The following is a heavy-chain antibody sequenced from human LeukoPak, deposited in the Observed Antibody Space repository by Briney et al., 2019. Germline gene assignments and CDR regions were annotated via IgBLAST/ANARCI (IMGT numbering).Heavy chain of an antibody. V-gene: IGHV4-34*01. D-gene: IGHD5-12*01. Sequence: SETLSLTCAVYGGSFSGYYWSWIRQPPGKGLEWIGEIYHSGSTNYNPSLKSRVTISVDKSKNQFSLKLSSVTAADTAVYYRAREVATITAFDYWGQGTLVTVSS. CDR1: GGSFSGYY. J-gene: IGHJ4*02. CDR2: IYHSGST. CDR3: AREVATITAFDY.